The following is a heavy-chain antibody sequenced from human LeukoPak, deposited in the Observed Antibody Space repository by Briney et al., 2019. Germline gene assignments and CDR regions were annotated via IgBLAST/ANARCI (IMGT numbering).Heavy chain of an antibody. CDR1: GGSISSSSYY. Sequence: SETLSLTCTVSGGSISSSSYYWGWIRQPPGKGLEWIGSIYYSGSTYYNPSLKSRVTISVDTSKNQFSLKLSSVTAADTAVYYCARGDVVAPAAMALSHLYFDYWGQGTLVTVSS. J-gene: IGHJ4*02. D-gene: IGHD2-2*01. V-gene: IGHV4-39*01. CDR3: ARGDVVAPAAMALSHLYFDY. CDR2: IYYSGST.